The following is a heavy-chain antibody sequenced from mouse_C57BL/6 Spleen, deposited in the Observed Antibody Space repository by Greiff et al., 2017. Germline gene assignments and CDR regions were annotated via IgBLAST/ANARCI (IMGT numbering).Heavy chain of an antibody. V-gene: IGHV1-61*01. CDR2: IYPSDSET. Sequence: QVQLQQPGAELVRPGSSVKLSCKASGYTFTSYWMDWVKQTPGQGLEWIGNIYPSDSETHYNQKFKDKATLTVDKSSSTAYMQLSSLTSEGSAVYYCAREYYYGSSYYAMDYWGQGTSVTVSS. D-gene: IGHD1-1*01. CDR3: AREYYYGSSYYAMDY. J-gene: IGHJ4*01. CDR1: GYTFTSYW.